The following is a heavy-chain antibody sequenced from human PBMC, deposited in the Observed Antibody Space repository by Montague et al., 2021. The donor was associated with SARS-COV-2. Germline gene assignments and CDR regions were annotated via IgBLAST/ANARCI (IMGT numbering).Heavy chain of an antibody. J-gene: IGHJ4*02. CDR2: VNPDGTRT. Sequence: SLRLSCEAYGFTFRNYWMEWVRQGPGKGLVWVSNVNPDGTRTNYXDSAKGRVTISRDNAKNTLYLQIDSLTADDTAVYYCARGAFSNGLDKWGQGTLVTVSS. D-gene: IGHD6-19*01. CDR1: GFTFRNYW. V-gene: IGHV3-74*01. CDR3: ARGAFSNGLDK.